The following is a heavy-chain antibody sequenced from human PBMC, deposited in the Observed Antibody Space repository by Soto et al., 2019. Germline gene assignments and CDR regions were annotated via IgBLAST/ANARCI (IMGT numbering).Heavy chain of an antibody. D-gene: IGHD4-4*01. CDR1: GFTFSSYA. CDR3: AKEQSGPMTTVTNFDY. Sequence: PGGSLRLSCAASGFTFSSYAMSWVRQAPGKGLEWVSAISGSGGSTYYADSVKGRFTVSRDNSKNTLYLQMNSLRADDTAVYYCAKEQSGPMTTVTNFDYWGQGTLVTVSS. CDR2: ISGSGGST. J-gene: IGHJ4*02. V-gene: IGHV3-23*01.